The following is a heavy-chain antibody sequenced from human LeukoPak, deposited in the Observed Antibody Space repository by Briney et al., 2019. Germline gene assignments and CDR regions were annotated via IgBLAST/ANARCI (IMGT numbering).Heavy chain of an antibody. CDR1: GYTFTSYY. CDR3: ARALPYCSSTSCPPGWFDP. V-gene: IGHV1-46*01. D-gene: IGHD2-2*01. J-gene: IGHJ5*02. CDR2: INHSGGST. Sequence: ASVKVSCKASGYTFTSYYMHWVRQAPAQGLEWMGIINHSGGSTSYAQKFQGRVTMTRDTSTSTVYMELSSLRSEDTAVYYCARALPYCSSTSCPPGWFDPWGQGTLVTVSS.